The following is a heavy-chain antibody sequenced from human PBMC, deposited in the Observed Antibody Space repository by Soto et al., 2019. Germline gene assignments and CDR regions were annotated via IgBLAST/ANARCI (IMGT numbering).Heavy chain of an antibody. J-gene: IGHJ4*02. CDR1: GDTFTFYS. Sequence: QVQLVQSGAEVKRPGSSVKVSCKASGDTFTFYSINWVRQAPGLGLEWMGRINPILSMSNYAQRLQSRVTMAADKPTSKAYMELSSLRSEDTAIYYCAGSYGSGYRAFDYWGQGALVTVSS. CDR2: INPILSMS. CDR3: AGSYGSGYRAFDY. V-gene: IGHV1-69*02. D-gene: IGHD3-10*01.